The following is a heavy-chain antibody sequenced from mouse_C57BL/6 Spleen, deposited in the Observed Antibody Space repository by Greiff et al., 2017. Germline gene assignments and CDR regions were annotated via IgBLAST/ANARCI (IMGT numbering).Heavy chain of an antibody. J-gene: IGHJ4*01. Sequence: DVKLVESGGGLVKPGGSLKLSCAASGFTFSSYAMSWVRQTPEKRLAWVATISDGGSYTYYPDNVKGRFTISRDNAKNNLYLQMSHLKSEDTAMYYCARVYGTPRAMDYWGQGTSGTVSS. CDR2: ISDGGSYT. CDR3: ARVYGTPRAMDY. CDR1: GFTFSSYA. D-gene: IGHD1-1*01. V-gene: IGHV5-4*03.